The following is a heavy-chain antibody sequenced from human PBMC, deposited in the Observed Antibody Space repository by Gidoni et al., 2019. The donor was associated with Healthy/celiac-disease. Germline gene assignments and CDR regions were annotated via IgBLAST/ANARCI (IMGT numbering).Heavy chain of an antibody. CDR2: IIPIFGTA. CDR3: AREGPEAGAFDI. J-gene: IGHJ3*02. D-gene: IGHD3-10*01. V-gene: IGHV1-69*01. CDR1: GGTFSRYA. Sequence: QVQLVQSGAEVKKPGSSVKVSCQASGGTFSRYAISWVRQAPGQGLEWMGGIIPIFGTANYAQKFQGRVTITADEATSTAYMELSSLRSEDTAVYYCAREGPEAGAFDIWGQGTMVTVSS.